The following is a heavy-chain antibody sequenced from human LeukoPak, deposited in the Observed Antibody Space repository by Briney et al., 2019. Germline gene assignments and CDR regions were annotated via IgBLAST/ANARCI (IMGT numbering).Heavy chain of an antibody. D-gene: IGHD5-18*01. J-gene: IGHJ4*02. CDR1: GFSVSSSY. CDR3: FVDY. V-gene: IGHV3-66*01. Sequence: GGSLRLSCAASGFSVSSSYVSWVRQAPRKGLGWVSIIYGGGNTYYVDSVEGRFTISRDNSKNTLYLQMNTCCASGRRDSNGFVDYWGQGILVTVSS. CDR2: IYGGGNT.